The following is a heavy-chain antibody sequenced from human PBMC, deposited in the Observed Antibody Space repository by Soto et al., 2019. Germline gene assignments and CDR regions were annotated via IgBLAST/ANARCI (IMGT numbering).Heavy chain of an antibody. CDR2: ISYDETNK. CDR1: GFTFSNYG. J-gene: IGHJ4*02. V-gene: IGHV3-30*18. D-gene: IGHD5-12*01. CDR3: AKAGATWPTFDY. Sequence: GGSLRLSCAGSGFTFSNYGMHWVRQAPGKGLEWVAVISYDETNKYYADSAKGRFTISRDNPKNTLYLQMNSLRDEDTAVYYCAKAGATWPTFDYWGQGTLVTVSS.